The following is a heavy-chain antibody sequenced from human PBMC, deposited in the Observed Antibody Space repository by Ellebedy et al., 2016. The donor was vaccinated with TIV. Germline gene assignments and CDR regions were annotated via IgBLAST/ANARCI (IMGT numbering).Heavy chain of an antibody. CDR1: GFTFSSYS. J-gene: IGHJ5*02. CDR2: ITDTSGAI. V-gene: IGHV3-48*02. CDR3: ARDTTVAALDA. D-gene: IGHD4-23*01. Sequence: GGSLRLXXTASGFTFSSYSMNWVRQAPGKGLEWLSYITDTSGAIYYAGSVKGRFTVSRDNAKNSLYLQMSSLRDDDTAVHYCARDTTVAALDAWGQGTLVVVSS.